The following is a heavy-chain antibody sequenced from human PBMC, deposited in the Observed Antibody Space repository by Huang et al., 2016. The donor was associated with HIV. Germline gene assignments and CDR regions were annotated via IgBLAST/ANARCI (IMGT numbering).Heavy chain of an antibody. V-gene: IGHV4-34*02. J-gene: IGHJ5*01. CDR2: INHAGVT. CDR1: GGSFRGSF. D-gene: IGHD3-16*01. CDR3: AREIMISFGGPFDS. Sequence: QVQLEQWGAGLLKPSETLSLTCSVYGGSFRGSFWNWIRQSPGKGLGWIGQINHAGVTDYNPSLKSRATISVDTSKNQFSRKLTSVTAADTAIYYCAREIMISFGGPFDSWGHGNLVTVSS.